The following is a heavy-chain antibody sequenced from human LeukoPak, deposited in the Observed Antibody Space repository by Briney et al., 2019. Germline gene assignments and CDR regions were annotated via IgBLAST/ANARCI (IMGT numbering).Heavy chain of an antibody. J-gene: IGHJ4*02. CDR2: ISGSGGST. D-gene: IGHD3-22*01. CDR1: GFTFSSYV. CDR3: AKANYYDSSGYYENLDY. V-gene: IGHV3-23*01. Sequence: SGGSLRLSCAASGFTFSSYVMSWVRQAPGKGLEWVSAISGSGGSTYYADSVKGRFNISRDNSKNTLYLQMNSLRAEDTAVYYCAKANYYDSSGYYENLDYWGQGTLVTVSS.